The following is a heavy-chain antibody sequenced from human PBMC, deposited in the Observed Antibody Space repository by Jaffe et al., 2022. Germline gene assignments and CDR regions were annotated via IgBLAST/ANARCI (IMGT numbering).Heavy chain of an antibody. D-gene: IGHD3-3*01. Sequence: QVQLVESGGGVVQPGRSLRLSCAASGFTFSSYGMHWVRQAPGKGLEWVAVISYDGSNKYYADSVKGRFTISRDNSKNTLYLQMNSLRAEDTAVYYCAKGFRYYDFWSGYYGGGYYYYMDVWGKGTTVTVSS. J-gene: IGHJ6*03. V-gene: IGHV3-30*18. CDR1: GFTFSSYG. CDR2: ISYDGSNK. CDR3: AKGFRYYDFWSGYYGGGYYYYMDV.